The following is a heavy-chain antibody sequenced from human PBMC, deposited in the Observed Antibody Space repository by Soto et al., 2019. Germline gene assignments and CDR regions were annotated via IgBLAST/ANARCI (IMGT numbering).Heavy chain of an antibody. CDR3: SGHGSWSQYTVAH. V-gene: IGHV4-39*01. CDR2: TNYSGRT. D-gene: IGHD3-10*01. CDR1: AGSISGSPYY. Sequence: QLQVQESGPGVVKPSETLSVTCTVSAGSISGSPYYWRWIRQPPGKGLEYIGSTNYSGRTYYNPFLESRVTLSLEDSKDQFSLHLNSVTAADAAVYYWSGHGSWSQYTVAHWCHGEPGTVSS. J-gene: IGHJ4*01.